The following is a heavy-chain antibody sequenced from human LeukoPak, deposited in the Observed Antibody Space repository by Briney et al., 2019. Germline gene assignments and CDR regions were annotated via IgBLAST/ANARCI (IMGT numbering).Heavy chain of an antibody. V-gene: IGHV3-21*01. CDR2: ISSSSSYI. J-gene: IGHJ4*02. Sequence: GSLKLSLAASGFTFSSYRMNWVRPAPGKGPGGVSSISSSSSYIYYADSVKGRFTISRDNAKNSLYLQMNSLRAEDTAVYYCAGFSRALAAAVNYWGRGTLVTVSS. D-gene: IGHD6-13*01. CDR3: AGFSRALAAAVNY. CDR1: GFTFSSYR.